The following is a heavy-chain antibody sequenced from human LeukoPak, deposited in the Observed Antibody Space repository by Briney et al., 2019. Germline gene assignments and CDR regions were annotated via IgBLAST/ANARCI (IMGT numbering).Heavy chain of an antibody. D-gene: IGHD6-13*01. CDR1: GFTFSNAW. V-gene: IGHV3-15*01. J-gene: IGHJ4*02. CDR3: ILAAAGPAY. CDR2: IRGKADGETT. Sequence: PGGSLRLSCAASGFTFSNAWMSWVRQAPGKGLEWVGRIRGKADGETTDYAAPVKGRFTISRDDSKNILYLQMNSLTTEDTAVYYCILAAAGPAYWGQGALVTVSS.